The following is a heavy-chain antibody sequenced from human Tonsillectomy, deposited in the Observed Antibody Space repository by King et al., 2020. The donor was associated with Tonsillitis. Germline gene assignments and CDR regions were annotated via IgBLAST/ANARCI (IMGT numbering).Heavy chain of an antibody. D-gene: IGHD6-19*01. CDR1: GGSISSSNYY. CDR3: ARGESSGWYRGSFDI. V-gene: IGHV4-61*02. J-gene: IGHJ3*02. Sequence: QLQESGPGLVKPSQTLSLTCTVSGGSISSSNYYCTWIRQPAGKGLEWIGRIYTSGTTNYNPSLESRVTISLDTAKNQFSLKLSSVTAADTAVYYCARGESSGWYRGSFDIWGQGTMVTVSS. CDR2: IYTSGTT.